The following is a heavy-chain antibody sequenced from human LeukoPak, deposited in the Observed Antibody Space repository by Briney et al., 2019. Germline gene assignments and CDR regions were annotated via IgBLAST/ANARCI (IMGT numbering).Heavy chain of an antibody. J-gene: IGHJ4*02. V-gene: IGHV5-51*01. CDR3: ARQYYDSSGYYYAPIGYFDY. CDR1: GYSFTSYW. CDR2: IYPGDSDT. D-gene: IGHD3-22*01. Sequence: GESLKISCKGSGYSFTSYWVGWLRQMPGKSLQWMGIIYPGDSDTRYSPSFQGQVTISADKSISTAYLQWSSLKASDTAMYYCARQYYDSSGYYYAPIGYFDYWGQGTLVTVSS.